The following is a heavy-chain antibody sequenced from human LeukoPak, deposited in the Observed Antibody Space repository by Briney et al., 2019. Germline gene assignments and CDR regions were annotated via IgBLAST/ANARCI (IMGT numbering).Heavy chain of an antibody. CDR1: GGSISSGDYY. V-gene: IGHV4-30-4*01. Sequence: SQTLSLTCTVSGGSISSGDYYWSWIRQPPGKGLEWIGYMYYSGSTYYNPSLKSRVTMSAGTSRNQFSLKLSSVTAADAAVYFCARFGSIDSSGYYLIIRWGQGTLVTVSS. D-gene: IGHD3-22*01. J-gene: IGHJ4*02. CDR3: ARFGSIDSSGYYLIIR. CDR2: MYYSGST.